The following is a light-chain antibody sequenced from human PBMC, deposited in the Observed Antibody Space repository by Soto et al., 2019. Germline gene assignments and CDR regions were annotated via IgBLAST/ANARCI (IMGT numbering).Light chain of an antibody. CDR2: GAS. CDR3: LQDHDDSWT. Sequence: IHVTQSPSSLPASVGDRVTITCRTSQGISDYLTWYQQEPGKAPKVLMYGASTLQSGVPSRFRGSRSGTEFTLTVSSLQPEDFATYYCLQDHDDSWTFGQGTKVDIK. J-gene: IGKJ1*01. CDR1: QGISDY. V-gene: IGKV1-6*01.